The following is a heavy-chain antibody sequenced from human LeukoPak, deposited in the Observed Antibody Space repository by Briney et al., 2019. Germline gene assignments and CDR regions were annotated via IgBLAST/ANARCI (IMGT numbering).Heavy chain of an antibody. D-gene: IGHD6-13*01. CDR2: INPDSGGT. CDR1: GYTFTGYY. CDR3: ARPPQRAAAGLFDVFDI. V-gene: IGHV1-2*02. J-gene: IGHJ3*02. Sequence: GASVKVSCKASGYTFTGYYMHWVRQAPGQGLEWMGWINPDSGGTDYAQNFQGRVTMTRDTSISTAYMELSRLRSDDTAVYYCARPPQRAAAGLFDVFDIWGQGTMVTVCS.